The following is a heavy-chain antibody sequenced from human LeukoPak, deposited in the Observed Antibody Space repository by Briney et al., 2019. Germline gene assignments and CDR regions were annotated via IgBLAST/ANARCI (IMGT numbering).Heavy chain of an antibody. J-gene: IGHJ4*02. CDR1: GFTFNTYA. Sequence: QSGGSLRLSCAASGFTFNTYAMSWVRQAPGEGLEWVSGITDTGDYTYHADSVKGRFTISRDNSKNTLYLQMSSLRVEDTAVYYCTRDSTTFRFGYWGQGTLVTVSS. CDR3: TRDSTTFRFGY. CDR2: ITDTGDYT. V-gene: IGHV3-23*01. D-gene: IGHD4-11*01.